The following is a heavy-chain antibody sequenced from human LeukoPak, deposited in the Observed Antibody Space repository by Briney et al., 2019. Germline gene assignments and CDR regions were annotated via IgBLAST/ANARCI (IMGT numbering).Heavy chain of an antibody. D-gene: IGHD2-21*02. J-gene: IGHJ3*02. CDR3: ARDLAYCGGDCYVDDFDI. V-gene: IGHV1-18*01. Sequence: GASVKVSCKASGYTFTSYGVSWVRQAPGQGLEWMGWISAYKGNTYYAQKLQGRVTMTTDTSTSTAYMELRSLRSDDTAVYYCARDLAYCGGDCYVDDFDIWGQGTMVTVSS. CDR1: GYTFTSYG. CDR2: ISAYKGNT.